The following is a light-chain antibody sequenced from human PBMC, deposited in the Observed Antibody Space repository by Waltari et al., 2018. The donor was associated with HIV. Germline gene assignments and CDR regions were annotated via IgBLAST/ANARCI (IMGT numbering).Light chain of an antibody. CDR2: NKD. V-gene: IGLV1-44*01. CDR1: YSNIGSNT. J-gene: IGLJ3*02. CDR3: ASWDDKLDGWV. Sequence: QSLLPQPPSASGTPGQRVTISCSASYSNIGSNTVHWHQQLPGSAPRALIYNKDRRPSGVPDRFSGSKSGTSASLAISGLQSEDQGDYYCASWDDKLDGWVFGGGTRLTVL.